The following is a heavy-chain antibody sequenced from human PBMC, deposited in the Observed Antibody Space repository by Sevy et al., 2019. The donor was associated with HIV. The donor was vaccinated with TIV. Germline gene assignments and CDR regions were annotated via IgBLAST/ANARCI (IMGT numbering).Heavy chain of an antibody. CDR1: GFTFSKYW. CDR3: ARDVGNYYFHY. V-gene: IGHV3-7*01. D-gene: IGHD1-7*01. J-gene: IGHJ4*02. CDR2: IKQDAGQK. Sequence: GGSLRLSCAASGFTFSKYWMGWVRQAPGKGLEWVANIKQDAGQKYYVDSVKGRFTISRDNAKNSLYLQMNSLRAEDTAVYFCARDVGNYYFHYWGQGTLVTVSS.